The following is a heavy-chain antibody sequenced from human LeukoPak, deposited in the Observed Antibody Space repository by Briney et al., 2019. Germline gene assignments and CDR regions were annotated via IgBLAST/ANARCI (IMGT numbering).Heavy chain of an antibody. V-gene: IGHV3-21*01. Sequence: PGGSLRLSCAASGFTFSSYSMNWVRQAPGMGLEWVSSIGGSGSHTYYSDSVKGRFTVSRDNARNSLYLQMNSLRAEDTAVYYCASQHLAYCGGDCYSTPAPLDYWGQGTLVTVSS. J-gene: IGHJ4*02. D-gene: IGHD2-21*02. CDR1: GFTFSSYS. CDR3: ASQHLAYCGGDCYSTPAPLDY. CDR2: IGGSGSHT.